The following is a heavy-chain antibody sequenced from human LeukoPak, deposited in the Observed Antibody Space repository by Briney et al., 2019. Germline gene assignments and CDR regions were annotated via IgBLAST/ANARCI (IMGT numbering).Heavy chain of an antibody. CDR3: ARGYGDYAY. Sequence: SETLSLTCTVSGVSISSFYWSWIRQPPGKGLEWIGYIYYSGSTNYNPSLKSRVTISVDTSKNQFSLKLSSVTAADTAVYYCARGYGDYAYWGPGTLVTVSS. J-gene: IGHJ4*02. CDR1: GVSISSFY. D-gene: IGHD4-17*01. V-gene: IGHV4-59*01. CDR2: IYYSGST.